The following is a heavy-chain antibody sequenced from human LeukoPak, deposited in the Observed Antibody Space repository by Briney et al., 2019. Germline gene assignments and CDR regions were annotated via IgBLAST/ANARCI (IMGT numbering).Heavy chain of an antibody. J-gene: IGHJ4*02. V-gene: IGHV5-51*01. CDR3: ARGGSSRYGSSDY. CDR1: GYSFSNYW. D-gene: IGHD5-18*01. CDR2: IHPGDSGT. Sequence: GESLKISCKGSGYSFSNYWIGWVRQMPGKGLEWMGIIHPGDSGTRYSPSFQGQVTMSVDESITTAYLQWNSLRASDSAIYYCARGGSSRYGSSDYWGQGTLVTVSS.